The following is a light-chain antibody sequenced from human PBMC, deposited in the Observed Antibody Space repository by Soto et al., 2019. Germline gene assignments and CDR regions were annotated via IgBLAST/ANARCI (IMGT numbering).Light chain of an antibody. Sequence: ENVLTQSPGILSLSPGERATLSCRATQTVTNRYFAWYQQKPGQAPRLLIYGISSRATDIPDRFSGSGSGTYFTLTISRLEPEDFVVYYCQQYSTLPHTFGQGTKLEVK. CDR1: QTVTNRY. J-gene: IGKJ2*01. CDR2: GIS. CDR3: QQYSTLPHT. V-gene: IGKV3-20*01.